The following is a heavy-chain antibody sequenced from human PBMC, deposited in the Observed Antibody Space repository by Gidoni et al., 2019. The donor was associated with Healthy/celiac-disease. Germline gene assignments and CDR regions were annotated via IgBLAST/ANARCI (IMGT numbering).Heavy chain of an antibody. CDR3: ARPLGYSSGWYSDY. Sequence: QLQLQESGPGLVKPSETLSLTCTVSGCSISITSYYWGWIRQPPGKGPEWIGSIYYSGSTYYNPSLKSRVTISVDTSKNQFSLKLSSVTAADTAVYYCARPLGYSSGWYSDYWGQGTLVTVSS. D-gene: IGHD6-19*01. V-gene: IGHV4-39*01. CDR2: IYYSGST. CDR1: GCSISITSYY. J-gene: IGHJ4*02.